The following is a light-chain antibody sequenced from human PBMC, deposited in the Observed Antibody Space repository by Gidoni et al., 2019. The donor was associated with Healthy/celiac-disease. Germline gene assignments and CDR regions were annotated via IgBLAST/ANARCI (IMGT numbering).Light chain of an antibody. V-gene: IGKV3-20*01. CDR1: QSVSSSY. J-gene: IGKJ1*01. Sequence: ELVLTQSPGTLSLSPGERATLSCRASQSVSSSYLAWYQQKPGQPPRRLIYGASSRATGIPDRFRGSGSGTDFTLTISRLEPEDFAVDYCKQYGSSPPWTFGQGTKVEIK. CDR2: GAS. CDR3: KQYGSSPPWT.